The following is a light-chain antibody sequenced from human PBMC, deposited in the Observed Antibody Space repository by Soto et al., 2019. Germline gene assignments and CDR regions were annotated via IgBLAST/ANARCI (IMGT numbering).Light chain of an antibody. CDR1: QTISRW. V-gene: IGKV1-5*01. CDR2: DAS. CDR3: HSRA. J-gene: IGKJ5*01. Sequence: IQLTHTPSTLSASVGDEVTITCRASQTISRWLAWYQQKPGRAPKLLIYDASTLESGVPSRFSGSGSETEFTLTISRLQPDDFATYFCHSRAFGQGTRLETK.